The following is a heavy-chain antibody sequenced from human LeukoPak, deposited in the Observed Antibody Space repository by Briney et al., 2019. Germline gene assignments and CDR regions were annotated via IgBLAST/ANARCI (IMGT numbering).Heavy chain of an antibody. D-gene: IGHD3-10*01. V-gene: IGHV3-23*01. Sequence: PGGSLRLSCAASGFTFSSYAMSWVRQAPGKGLEWVSAISGSGGSTYYADSVKGRFTISRDNSKNTLYLQMNSLRAEDTAVYYCAKSPLGRIWFGEFPPDPFDYWGQGTLVTVSS. CDR2: ISGSGGST. J-gene: IGHJ4*02. CDR1: GFTFSSYA. CDR3: AKSPLGRIWFGEFPPDPFDY.